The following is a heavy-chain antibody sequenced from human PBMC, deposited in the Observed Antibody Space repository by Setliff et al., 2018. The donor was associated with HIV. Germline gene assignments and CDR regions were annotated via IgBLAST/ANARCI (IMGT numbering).Heavy chain of an antibody. CDR1: GDSISSGSNY. Sequence: NPSETLSLTCTVSGDSISSGSNYWSWIRQPAGKGLEWIGRIYTSGPRYNPSLENRVTISVDTSMDQFSLKLNSVTAGDSALYYCARRRGQKATGWYYFDFWGQGALVTVSS. CDR2: IYTSGP. V-gene: IGHV4-61*02. J-gene: IGHJ4*02. D-gene: IGHD6-19*01. CDR3: ARRRGQKATGWYYFDF.